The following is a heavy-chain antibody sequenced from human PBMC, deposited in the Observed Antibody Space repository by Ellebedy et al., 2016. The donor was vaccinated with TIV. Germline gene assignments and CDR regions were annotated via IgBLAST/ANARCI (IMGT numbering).Heavy chain of an antibody. V-gene: IGHV4-59*11. D-gene: IGHD3-3*01. J-gene: IGHJ5*01. CDR3: ARGGDGVLEWLFDGWFNL. Sequence: SETLSLXCTVSGGSISSHYWSWIRQPPGKGLEWIGFIHYSGSTNYKPSLKSRVAISVDTSKNQFSLKLSSVTAADTAVYYCARGGDGVLEWLFDGWFNLWGQGTPVTVSS. CDR2: IHYSGST. CDR1: GGSISSHY.